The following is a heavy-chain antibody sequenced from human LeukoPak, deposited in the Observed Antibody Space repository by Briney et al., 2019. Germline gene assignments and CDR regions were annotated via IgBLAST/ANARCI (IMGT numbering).Heavy chain of an antibody. V-gene: IGHV1-8*01. D-gene: IGHD5-18*01. CDR2: MNPNSGNT. Sequence: ALVKVSCKASGYTFTTYDINWVRQATGQGLEWMGWMNPNSGNTGYAQRFQGRVTMTRDTSISTAYMELNSLTSEDTAVYYCAKNVRDTGTFDYWGQGTLVTVSS. CDR3: AKNVRDTGTFDY. J-gene: IGHJ4*02. CDR1: GYTFTTYD.